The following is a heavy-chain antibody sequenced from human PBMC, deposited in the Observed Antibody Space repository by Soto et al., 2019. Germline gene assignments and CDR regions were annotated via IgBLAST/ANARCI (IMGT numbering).Heavy chain of an antibody. CDR2: ISQDGTVK. CDR1: GFTFNTYW. CDR3: VGSTGWIFDH. J-gene: IGHJ4*02. D-gene: IGHD2-8*02. V-gene: IGHV3-7*03. Sequence: EVLLVESGGGLVQPGGSLRLSCATSGFTFNTYWMTWVRQAPGKGLEWVASISQDGTVKDYEESLRGRFTISRADVKKSAPQQMNTMRAEDTAVYYCVGSTGWIFDHSGQGTTVTVSS.